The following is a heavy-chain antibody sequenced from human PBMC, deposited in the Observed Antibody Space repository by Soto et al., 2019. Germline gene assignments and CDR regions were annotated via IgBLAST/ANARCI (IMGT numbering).Heavy chain of an antibody. V-gene: IGHV3-30*18. CDR2: ISYDGSNK. CDR3: AKDITMVRGGPPDAFDI. J-gene: IGHJ3*02. D-gene: IGHD3-10*01. CDR1: GFTFSSYG. Sequence: QAQLVESGGGVVQPGRSLRLSCAASGFTFSSYGMHWVRQAPGKGLEWVAVISYDGSNKYYADSVKGRFTISRDNSKNTLYLQMNSLRAEDTAVYYCAKDITMVRGGPPDAFDIWGQGTMVTVSS.